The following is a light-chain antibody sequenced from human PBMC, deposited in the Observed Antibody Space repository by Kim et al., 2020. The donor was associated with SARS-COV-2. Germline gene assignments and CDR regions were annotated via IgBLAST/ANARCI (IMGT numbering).Light chain of an antibody. Sequence: APTKTADITSEENKIGTTRVNEYQQKADQAPILVIYYDTERPSGIPERLSGSKSGNTATLTISRVEAGDEADYYCQVWDSNYHVVFGGGTQLTVL. J-gene: IGLJ2*01. CDR1: KIGTTR. CDR3: QVWDSNYHVV. CDR2: YDT. V-gene: IGLV3-21*04.